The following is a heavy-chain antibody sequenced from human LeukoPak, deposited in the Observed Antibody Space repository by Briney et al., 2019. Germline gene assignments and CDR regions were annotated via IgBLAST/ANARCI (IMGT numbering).Heavy chain of an antibody. Sequence: SETLSLTCTVSGGSISSYYWSWIRQPPGKGLEWIGYIYYSGTTSYNPSLKSRVTISVDTSKNQFSLKLSSVTAADTAVYYCARAYDILTGYYKRAGAFDIWGQGTMVTVSS. V-gene: IGHV4-59*01. J-gene: IGHJ3*02. CDR3: ARAYDILTGYYKRAGAFDI. CDR2: IYYSGTT. D-gene: IGHD3-9*01. CDR1: GGSISSYY.